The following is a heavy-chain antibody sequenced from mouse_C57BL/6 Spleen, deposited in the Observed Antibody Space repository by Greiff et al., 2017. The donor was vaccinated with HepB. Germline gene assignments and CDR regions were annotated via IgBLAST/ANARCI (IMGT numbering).Heavy chain of an antibody. CDR3: ARGGTWGYFDV. J-gene: IGHJ1*03. CDR2: ISYDGSN. CDR1: GYSITSGYY. Sequence: EVKLQESGPGLVKPSQSLSLTCSVTGYSITSGYYWNWIRQFPGNKLEWMGYISYDGSNNYNPSLKNRISITRDTSKNQFFLKLNSVTTEDTATYYCARGGTWGYFDVWGTGTTVTVSS. V-gene: IGHV3-6*01. D-gene: IGHD3-3*01.